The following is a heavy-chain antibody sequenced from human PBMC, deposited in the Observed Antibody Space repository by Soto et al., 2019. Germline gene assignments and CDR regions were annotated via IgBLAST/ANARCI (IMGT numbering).Heavy chain of an antibody. Sequence: QVQLVQSGAEVKKTGSSVKVSCKASGGTFSSYAIIWVRQAPGQGLEWMGGIIPIFGTANYAQKFQGRVTITADKSTSTAYMELSSLRSEDTAVYYCARDPEESVGATPWFDPWGQGTLVTVSS. CDR2: IIPIFGTA. CDR3: ARDPEESVGATPWFDP. V-gene: IGHV1-69*06. CDR1: GGTFSSYA. D-gene: IGHD1-26*01. J-gene: IGHJ5*02.